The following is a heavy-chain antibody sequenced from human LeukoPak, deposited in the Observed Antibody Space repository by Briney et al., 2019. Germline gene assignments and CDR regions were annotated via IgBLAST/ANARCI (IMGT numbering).Heavy chain of an antibody. CDR3: AKVDSSSWFIYYYYMDV. J-gene: IGHJ6*03. V-gene: IGHV3-30*02. CDR2: IRYDGSNK. Sequence: PGGSLRLSCAASGFTFSSYGMHWVRQAPGKGLEWVAFIRYDGSNKYYADSVKGRFTISRDSSKNTLYLQMNSLRAEDTAVYYCAKVDSSSWFIYYYYMDVWGKGTTVTISS. D-gene: IGHD6-13*01. CDR1: GFTFSSYG.